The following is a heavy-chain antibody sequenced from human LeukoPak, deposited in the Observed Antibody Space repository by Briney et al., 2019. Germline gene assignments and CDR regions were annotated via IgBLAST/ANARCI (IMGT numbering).Heavy chain of an antibody. Sequence: GESLKISCWGSGYSFTDYWIGWVRQMPGKGLEWMGIIYPGDSDIRYSPSFQGQVTISADKSISTAYLQWSSLKASDTAIYYCASSSGWYDPFDYWGQGTLVTVSS. CDR3: ASSSGWYDPFDY. CDR2: IYPGDSDI. J-gene: IGHJ4*02. D-gene: IGHD6-19*01. V-gene: IGHV5-51*01. CDR1: GYSFTDYW.